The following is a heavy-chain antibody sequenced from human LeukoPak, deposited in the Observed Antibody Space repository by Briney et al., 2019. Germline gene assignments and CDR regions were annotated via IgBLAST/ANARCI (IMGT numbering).Heavy chain of an antibody. CDR1: GYTFTGYY. CDR2: INPNSGGT. D-gene: IGHD6-13*01. CDR3: AKEVGSSSWDNYYYYGMDV. Sequence: ASVKVSCKASGYTFTGYYMHWVRQAPGQGLEWMGWINPNSGGTNYAQKFQGRVTMTRDTSISTAYMELSRLRSDDTAVYYCAKEVGSSSWDNYYYYGMDVWGQGTTVTVSS. J-gene: IGHJ6*02. V-gene: IGHV1-2*02.